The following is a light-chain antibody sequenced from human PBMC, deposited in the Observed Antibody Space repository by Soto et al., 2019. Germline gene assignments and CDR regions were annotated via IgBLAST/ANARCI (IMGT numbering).Light chain of an antibody. J-gene: IGKJ1*01. CDR2: GAS. Sequence: ERVMTQSPATLSVSPGERATLSCRASQYVINNVAWYQQKPGQAPRLLIYGASARAAGVPARFSGSGSGTEFTLTLSSLQSEDFAVYYCQQYNNWPRTFGQGTKVEIK. V-gene: IGKV3-15*01. CDR3: QQYNNWPRT. CDR1: QYVINN.